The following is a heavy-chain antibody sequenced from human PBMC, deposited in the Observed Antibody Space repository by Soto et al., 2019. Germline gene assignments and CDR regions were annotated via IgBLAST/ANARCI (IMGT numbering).Heavy chain of an antibody. J-gene: IGHJ1*01. CDR3: ARVLLSTYCSGGSCYSGPEYFQH. D-gene: IGHD2-15*01. V-gene: IGHV1-8*02. Sequence: ASVKVSCKASGYTFTGYYMHWVRQAPGQGLEWMGWINPNSGNTGYAQKFQGRVTMTRNTSISTAYMELSSLRSEDTAVYYCARVLLSTYCSGGSCYSGPEYFQHWGQGTLVTVS. CDR1: GYTFTGYY. CDR2: INPNSGNT.